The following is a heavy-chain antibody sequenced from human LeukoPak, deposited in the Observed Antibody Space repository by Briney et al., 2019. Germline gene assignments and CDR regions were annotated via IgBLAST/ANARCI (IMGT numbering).Heavy chain of an antibody. Sequence: GGSLRLSCAASGFTFSSYEMNWVRQAPGKGLEWVSYISSSGSTIYYADSVKGRFTIPRDNAKNSLSLQMNSLRDEETAVYYCARGGRQGAIDIWGQGTMVTVSS. D-gene: IGHD6-25*01. CDR1: GFTFSSYE. CDR2: ISSSGSTI. V-gene: IGHV3-48*03. CDR3: ARGGRQGAIDI. J-gene: IGHJ3*02.